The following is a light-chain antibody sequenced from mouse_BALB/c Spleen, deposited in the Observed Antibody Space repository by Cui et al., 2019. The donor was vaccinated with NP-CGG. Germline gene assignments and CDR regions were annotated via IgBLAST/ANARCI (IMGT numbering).Light chain of an antibody. CDR2: GTN. J-gene: IGLJ1*01. CDR3: ALWYSNHWV. Sequence: QAVVTQDSALTTSPGETVTLTCRSRIGAVTTSNSANWVQEKPDHLFTGLIGGTNNRAPGVPARFSGSLIGDKAALTITGAQTEDEAIYFCALWYSNHWVFGGGSKLTVL. CDR1: IGAVTTSNS. V-gene: IGLV1*01.